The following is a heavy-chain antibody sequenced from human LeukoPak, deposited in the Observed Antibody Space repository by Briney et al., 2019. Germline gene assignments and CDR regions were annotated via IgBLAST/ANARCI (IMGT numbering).Heavy chain of an antibody. J-gene: IGHJ4*02. CDR2: INPNSGGT. D-gene: IGHD6-13*01. V-gene: IGHV1-2*02. CDR1: GYSFTAYY. CDR3: AREGIAAAGTDY. Sequence: ASVKVSCKASGYSFTAYYMHWVRQAPGQGLEWMGWINPNSGGTNYAQKFQGRVTMTRDTSISTAYMELGRLRSDDTAVYYCAREGIAAAGTDYWGQGTLVTVSS.